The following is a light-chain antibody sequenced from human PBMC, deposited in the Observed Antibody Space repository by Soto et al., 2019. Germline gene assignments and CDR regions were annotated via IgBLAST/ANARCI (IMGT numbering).Light chain of an antibody. V-gene: IGKV3-15*01. CDR1: QSVSND. Sequence: EIVMTQSPATLSLSPGDRATLSCRASQSVSNDVAWYQQKHGQPPRLLIYGATTRATGVPARFSGSGSGTDFTLTFSSLQSEDFAGYYCQQYRIWRSFGGGARVEI. CDR2: GAT. J-gene: IGKJ4*02. CDR3: QQYRIWRS.